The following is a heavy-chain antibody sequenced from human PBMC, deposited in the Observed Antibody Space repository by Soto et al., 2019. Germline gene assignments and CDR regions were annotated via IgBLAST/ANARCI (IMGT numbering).Heavy chain of an antibody. D-gene: IGHD2-2*02. J-gene: IGHJ5*02. CDR3: VRSWGVYCSSTRCYSPWLVP. CDR2: ISSSGSPI. CDR1: GFTFSSQE. Sequence: GGSLRLSCVASGFTFSSQEMNWVRQAPGKGLEWVSYISSSGSPIDYADSVRGRFTISRDNAKNSVILQLNSLRAEDTAVYYCVRSWGVYCSSTRCYSPWLVPWGQGTLVTVSS. V-gene: IGHV3-48*03.